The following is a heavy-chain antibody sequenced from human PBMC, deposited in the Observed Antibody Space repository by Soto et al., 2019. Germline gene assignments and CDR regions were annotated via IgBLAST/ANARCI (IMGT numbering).Heavy chain of an antibody. CDR1: GGSISTGGYY. V-gene: IGHV4-31*03. CDR3: ARKQAGFFYGIDY. CDR2: IDDGGYT. D-gene: IGHD3-3*01. J-gene: IGHJ4*02. Sequence: SETLSLTCTVSGGSISTGGYYWSWIRQYPGKGLEWLGYIDDGGYTFYNPSLQSRLTLSMDTSKNQFSLKLSSATAADTAVYFCARKQAGFFYGIDYWGQGTLVTVSS.